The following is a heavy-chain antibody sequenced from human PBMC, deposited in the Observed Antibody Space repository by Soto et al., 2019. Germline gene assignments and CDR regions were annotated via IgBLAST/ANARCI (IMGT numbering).Heavy chain of an antibody. J-gene: IGHJ6*02. D-gene: IGHD6-6*01. V-gene: IGHV3-74*01. Sequence: GGSLRLSCAASGFTFSSYWMHWVRQAPGKGLVWVSRINSDGSSTSYADSVKGRFTISRDNAKNTLYLQMNSLGAEDTAVYYCARAAARFYGMDVWGQGTTVTVSS. CDR2: INSDGSST. CDR1: GFTFSSYW. CDR3: ARAAARFYGMDV.